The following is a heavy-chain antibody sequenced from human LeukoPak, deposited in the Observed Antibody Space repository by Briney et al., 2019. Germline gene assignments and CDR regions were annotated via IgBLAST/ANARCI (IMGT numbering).Heavy chain of an antibody. D-gene: IGHD6-19*01. Sequence: GGSLRLSCAASGFTFRRYWMHWVRQVPGKGPVWVSRINTDGSDTIYADSVKGRFTISRDNAKNTLFLQMNSLRAEDTAVYYCARDESVTGPTTFDYWGQGTLVTVSS. CDR2: INTDGSDT. V-gene: IGHV3-74*01. J-gene: IGHJ4*02. CDR1: GFTFRRYW. CDR3: ARDESVTGPTTFDY.